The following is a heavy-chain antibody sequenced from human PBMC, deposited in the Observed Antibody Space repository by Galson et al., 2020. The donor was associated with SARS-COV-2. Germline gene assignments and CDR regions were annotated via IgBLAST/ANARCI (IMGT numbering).Heavy chain of an antibody. V-gene: IGHV4-38-2*02. CDR1: GYSISSGYY. CDR3: ARDPQAAAGTNFDY. D-gene: IGHD6-13*01. Sequence: SETLSLTCTVSGYSISSGYYWGWIRQPPGKGLEWIGSIYHSGSTYYNPSLKSQVTISVDTSKNQFSLKLSSVTAADTAVYYCARDPQAAAGTNFDYWGQGTLVTVSS. CDR2: IYHSGST. J-gene: IGHJ4*02.